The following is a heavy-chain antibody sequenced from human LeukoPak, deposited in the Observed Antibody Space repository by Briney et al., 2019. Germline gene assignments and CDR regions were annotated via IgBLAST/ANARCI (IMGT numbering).Heavy chain of an antibody. CDR2: ISGSGGST. CDR1: GFTFSSYA. CDR3: AKDMGSGSGFDY. Sequence: GGSLRLSCAASGFTFSSYAMSWVRHAPGKGLEWVSAISGSGGSTYYADSVKGRFTISRDNSKNTLYLQMNSLRAEDTAVYYCAKDMGSGSGFDYWGQGTLVTVSS. D-gene: IGHD3-22*01. J-gene: IGHJ4*02. V-gene: IGHV3-23*01.